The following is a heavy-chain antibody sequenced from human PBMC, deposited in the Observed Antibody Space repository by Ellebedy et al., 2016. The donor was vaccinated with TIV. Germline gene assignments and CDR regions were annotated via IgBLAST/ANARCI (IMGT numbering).Heavy chain of an antibody. CDR1: GFPFSSYW. D-gene: IGHD1-1*01. CDR3: ARDRTDYLDY. V-gene: IGHV3-74*01. J-gene: IGHJ4*02. Sequence: GESLKISXTVSGFPFSSYWMNWVRQPPGKGLIWVARTNTDGSFTNYADSVRGRFTVSRDNARNTLFLQMNSLEAEDTAVYYCARDRTDYLDYWGQGTLVTVSS. CDR2: TNTDGSFT.